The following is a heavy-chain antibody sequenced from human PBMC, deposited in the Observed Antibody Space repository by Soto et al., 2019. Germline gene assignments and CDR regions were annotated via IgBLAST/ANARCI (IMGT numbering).Heavy chain of an antibody. CDR1: GYTFTDYW. J-gene: IGHJ6*02. Sequence: PGESLKISCKGSGYTFTDYWIGWVRQLPGKGLEWMGIIYPGDSDTRYSPSFQGHVTITVDKSTSTAYLQWNTLKASDTAMYYCARLVHSRYYYDSSGYYYDYGMDVWGQGTTVTVSS. V-gene: IGHV5-51*01. CDR3: ARLVHSRYYYDSSGYYYDYGMDV. CDR2: IYPGDSDT. D-gene: IGHD3-22*01.